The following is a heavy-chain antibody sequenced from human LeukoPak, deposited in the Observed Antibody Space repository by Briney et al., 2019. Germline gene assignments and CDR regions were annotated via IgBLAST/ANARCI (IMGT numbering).Heavy chain of an antibody. J-gene: IGHJ5*02. CDR1: GFIFNKFS. V-gene: IGHV3-21*01. D-gene: IGHD4-17*01. Sequence: GGSLRLSCAASGFIFNKFSMNWVRQAPGTGLEWVSSINDIGVHIYYADSEKGRFTISRDNAKNSLYLQMNSLRVEDTAVYYCARGHYGYWFDPWGQGTLVTVSS. CDR2: INDIGVHI. CDR3: ARGHYGYWFDP.